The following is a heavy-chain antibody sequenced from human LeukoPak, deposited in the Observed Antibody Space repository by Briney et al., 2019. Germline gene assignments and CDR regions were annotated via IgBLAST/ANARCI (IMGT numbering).Heavy chain of an antibody. CDR1: GFTFSSYS. CDR3: ARAFGGDWEGPDAFDI. J-gene: IGHJ3*02. D-gene: IGHD2-21*02. Sequence: PGGSLRLSCAASGFTFSSYSMNWVRQAPGKGLKWVSSISSSSSYIYYADSVKGRFTISRDNAKNSLYLQMNSLRAEDTAVYYCARAFGGDWEGPDAFDIWGQGTMVTVSS. CDR2: ISSSSSYI. V-gene: IGHV3-21*01.